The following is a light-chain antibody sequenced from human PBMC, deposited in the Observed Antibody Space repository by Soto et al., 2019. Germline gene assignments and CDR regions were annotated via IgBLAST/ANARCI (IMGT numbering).Light chain of an antibody. CDR1: SSDIGAYEH. Sequence: QSALTQPSSMSGSPGQSITISCTGTSSDIGAYEHVSWYQQRPGRAPKVLIYDVRIRPSEVSNRFSGSKSGDPAPLTISGLPAYDEAVYYFASNTTSSPVLFGGGTKLTVL. J-gene: IGLJ2*01. CDR3: ASNTTSSPVL. V-gene: IGLV2-14*03. CDR2: DVR.